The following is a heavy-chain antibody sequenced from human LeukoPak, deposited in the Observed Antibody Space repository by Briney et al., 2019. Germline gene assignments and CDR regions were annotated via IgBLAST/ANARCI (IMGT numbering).Heavy chain of an antibody. CDR3: ARVRGTMIVVPRDAFDI. Sequence: GGSLRLSCAASGFTFSSYSMNWVRQAPGKGLEWVSSISSSSSYIYYADSVKGRFTISRDNAKNSLYLQVNSLRAEDTAVYYCARVRGTMIVVPRDAFDIWGQGTMVTVSS. CDR1: GFTFSSYS. D-gene: IGHD3-22*01. CDR2: ISSSSSYI. V-gene: IGHV3-21*01. J-gene: IGHJ3*02.